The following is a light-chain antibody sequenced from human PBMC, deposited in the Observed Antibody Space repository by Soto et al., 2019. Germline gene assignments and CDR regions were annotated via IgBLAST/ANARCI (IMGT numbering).Light chain of an antibody. CDR3: QVWDSRSDHVV. Sequence: SYELTQPPSASVAPGQTAMIACGGANIGSNSVHWFQQKPGQAPVLVVYDDSDRPSGIPERFSGSNSGNTATLTISRVEAGDEADYYCQVWDSRSDHVVFGGGTKLTVL. V-gene: IGLV3-21*02. CDR1: NIGSNS. J-gene: IGLJ2*01. CDR2: DDS.